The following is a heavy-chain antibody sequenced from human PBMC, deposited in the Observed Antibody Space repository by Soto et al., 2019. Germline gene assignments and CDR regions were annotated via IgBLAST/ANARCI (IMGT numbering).Heavy chain of an antibody. J-gene: IGHJ3*02. CDR2: IRSKANSYAT. CDR3: TRRDYDFWSGPLDAFDI. V-gene: IGHV3-73*01. D-gene: IGHD3-3*01. CDR1: GFTFSGSA. Sequence: GGSLRLSCAASGFTFSGSAMHWVRQASGKGLEWVGRIRSKANSYATAYAASVKGRFTISRDDSKNTAYLQMNSLKTEDTAVYYCTRRDYDFWSGPLDAFDIWGQGTMVTVSS.